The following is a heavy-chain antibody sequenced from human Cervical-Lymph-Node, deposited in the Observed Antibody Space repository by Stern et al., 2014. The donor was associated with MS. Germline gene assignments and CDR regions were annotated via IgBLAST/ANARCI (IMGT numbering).Heavy chain of an antibody. Sequence: EVQLVESGAEVKKPGESLKISCKGSGYSFTTYWIGWVRQMPGKGLEWMGIIYPGDSDTRYSPSFQGQVTISADKSITTAYLQWSSLKASDSAIYYCARHGVAARPDYYYGMDVWGQGTTVTVSS. CDR3: ARHGVAARPDYYYGMDV. D-gene: IGHD6-6*01. V-gene: IGHV5-51*01. CDR1: GYSFTTYW. J-gene: IGHJ6*02. CDR2: IYPGDSDT.